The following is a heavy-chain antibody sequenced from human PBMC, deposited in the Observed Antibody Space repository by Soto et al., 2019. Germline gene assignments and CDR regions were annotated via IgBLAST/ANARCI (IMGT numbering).Heavy chain of an antibody. Sequence: SETLSLTCNVSGGSVSSGTYFWSWIRQPPGKGLEWIGYIYNSGSTNYNPSLKSRVTISLDTSKNQFALKLNSVTVADTAVYYCARGFWSGNYSCGLGMDVWGQGTTVTVSS. J-gene: IGHJ6*02. D-gene: IGHD3-3*01. CDR2: IYNSGST. V-gene: IGHV4-61*01. CDR1: GGSVSSGTYF. CDR3: ARGFWSGNYSCGLGMDV.